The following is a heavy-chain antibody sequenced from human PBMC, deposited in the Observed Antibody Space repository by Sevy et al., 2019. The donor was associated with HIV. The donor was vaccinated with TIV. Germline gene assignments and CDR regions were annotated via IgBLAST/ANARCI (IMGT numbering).Heavy chain of an antibody. CDR1: GFTFSIYG. D-gene: IGHD6-6*01. CDR2: MGYDGRTK. CDR3: AKDLAGRYSSSSGDFDY. J-gene: IGHJ4*02. V-gene: IGHV3-30*02. Sequence: GGSLRLSCAASGFTFSIYGMHWVRQAPGKGLEWVACMGYDGRTKYYADSVKGRFTISRDNSKNTLYLQMNSLRAEDTAVYYCAKDLAGRYSSSSGDFDYWGQGTLVTVSS.